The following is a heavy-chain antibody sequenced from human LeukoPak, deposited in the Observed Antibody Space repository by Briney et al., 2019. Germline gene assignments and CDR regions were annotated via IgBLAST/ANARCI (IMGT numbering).Heavy chain of an antibody. CDR2: IIPIFGTA. J-gene: IGHJ6*02. D-gene: IGHD1-26*01. CDR3: ARVVLGSGSYYTKGYYYYGMDV. Sequence: SVRVSCKASGGTFSGYAISWVRQAPGQWLEWMGGIIPIFGTANYAQKFQGRVTITADESTSTAYMELSSLRSEDTAVYYCARVVLGSGSYYTKGYYYYGMDVWGQGTTVTVSS. CDR1: GGTFSGYA. V-gene: IGHV1-69*13.